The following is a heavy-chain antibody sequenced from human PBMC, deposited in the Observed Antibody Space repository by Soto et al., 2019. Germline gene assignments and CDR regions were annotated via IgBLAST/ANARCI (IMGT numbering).Heavy chain of an antibody. CDR1: GFTFSSFT. CDR3: AREELDY. Sequence: VGSVRLSCAASGFTFSSFTMHWVRQAPGKGPEWVASISRSSIYIYYSDSLKGRVTISRDNAKNSLYLQMDSPRVEDTAIYYCAREELDYWGQGTLVTVSS. J-gene: IGHJ4*02. CDR2: ISRSSIYI. D-gene: IGHD1-1*01. V-gene: IGHV3-21*01.